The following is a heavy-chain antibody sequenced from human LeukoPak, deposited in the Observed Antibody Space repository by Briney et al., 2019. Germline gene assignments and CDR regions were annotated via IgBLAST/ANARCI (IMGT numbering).Heavy chain of an antibody. D-gene: IGHD5-24*01. Sequence: ASVKVSCKASGYTFTGYYMHWVRQAPGQGLEWMGWINPNSGGTNYAQKFQGRVTMTRDTSISTAYMELSRLRSDDTAVYYCARVEMATMGGFDIWGQGTMVTVSS. CDR1: GYTFTGYY. CDR2: INPNSGGT. CDR3: ARVEMATMGGFDI. V-gene: IGHV1-2*02. J-gene: IGHJ3*02.